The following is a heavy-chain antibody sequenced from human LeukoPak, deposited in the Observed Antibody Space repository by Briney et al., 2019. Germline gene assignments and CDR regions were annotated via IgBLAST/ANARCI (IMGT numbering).Heavy chain of an antibody. CDR2: IYYSGST. J-gene: IGHJ6*03. V-gene: IGHV4-39*07. Sequence: SETLSLTCTVSGGSISSSSYYWGWIRQPPGKGLEWIGSIYYSGSTYYNPSLKSRVTISVDTSKNQFSLKLSSVTAADTAVYYCARGNNCSGGSCYDAYYYYYYMDVWGKGTTVTVSS. CDR3: ARGNNCSGGSCYDAYYYYYYMDV. D-gene: IGHD2-15*01. CDR1: GGSISSSSYY.